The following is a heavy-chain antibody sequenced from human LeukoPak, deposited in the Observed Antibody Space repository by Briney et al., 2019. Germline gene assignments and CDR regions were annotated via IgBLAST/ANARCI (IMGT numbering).Heavy chain of an antibody. D-gene: IGHD6-13*01. J-gene: IGHJ4*02. Sequence: GGSLRLSCAASRFTFSSYAMSWVRQAPGKGLEWVSAISGSGGSTYYADSVKGRFTISRDNSKNTLYLQVNSLRAEDTAVYYCAKDRGSSSWYLDYWGQGTLVTVSS. V-gene: IGHV3-23*01. CDR2: ISGSGGST. CDR3: AKDRGSSSWYLDY. CDR1: RFTFSSYA.